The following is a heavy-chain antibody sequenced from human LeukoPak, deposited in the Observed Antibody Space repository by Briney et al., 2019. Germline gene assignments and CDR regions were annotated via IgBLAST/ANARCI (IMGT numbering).Heavy chain of an antibody. Sequence: ASVKVSCKAPGYTFTSYGISWVRQAPGQGLEWMGWISAYNGNTNYAQKLQGRVTMTTDTSTSTAYMELRSLRSDDTAVYYCARDSEIAVAGTKWEAFDYWGQGTLVTVSS. V-gene: IGHV1-18*01. J-gene: IGHJ4*02. D-gene: IGHD6-19*01. CDR2: ISAYNGNT. CDR3: ARDSEIAVAGTKWEAFDY. CDR1: GYTFTSYG.